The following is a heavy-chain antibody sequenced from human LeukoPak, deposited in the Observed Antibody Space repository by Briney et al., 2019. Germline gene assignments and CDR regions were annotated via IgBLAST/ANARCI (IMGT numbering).Heavy chain of an antibody. V-gene: IGHV3-23*01. CDR2: ISCSGDNT. CDR1: GFSFSSHA. CDR3: ANEIRPNDY. D-gene: IGHD4-17*01. J-gene: IGHJ4*02. Sequence: GGSLRLSCAASGFSFSSHAMSWVRQAPGKGLEWVSAISCSGDNTFYAGSVRGRFTISRDNSKNTLYLQMNSLRAEDTAVYYCANEIRPNDYWGQGTQVTVSS.